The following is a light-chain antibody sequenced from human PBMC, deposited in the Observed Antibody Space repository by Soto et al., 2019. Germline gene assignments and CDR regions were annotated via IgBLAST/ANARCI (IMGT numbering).Light chain of an antibody. V-gene: IGKV3-11*01. CDR1: QSVSTY. Sequence: EIVLTQSPGTRSLSPSEIATLSCWASQSVSTYLAWYQQKPGQAPRLLIYDASSRATGIPARFSGSGSGTDFTLTISSVEPEDFAVYYCQQSSNWITFGQGTKVDIK. CDR3: QQSSNWIT. CDR2: DAS. J-gene: IGKJ1*01.